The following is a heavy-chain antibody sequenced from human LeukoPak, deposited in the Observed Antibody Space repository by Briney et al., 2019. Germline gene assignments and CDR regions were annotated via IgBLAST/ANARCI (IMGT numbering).Heavy chain of an antibody. CDR1: GFSLSGYW. D-gene: IGHD4-23*01. CDR3: VRGNDYGGPHY. CDR2: IDRDGSRI. J-gene: IGHJ4*02. Sequence: SGGSLRLSCVASGFSLSGYWMHWVRQAPGKGLVWVSRIDRDGSRINYADSVKGRFTISRDNGKNTLFLQMNSLRAEDAAVYYCVRGNDYGGPHYWGQGTLVTVSS. V-gene: IGHV3-74*01.